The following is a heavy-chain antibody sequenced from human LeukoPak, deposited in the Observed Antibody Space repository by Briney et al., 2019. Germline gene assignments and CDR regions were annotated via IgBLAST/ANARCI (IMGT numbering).Heavy chain of an antibody. J-gene: IGHJ6*03. D-gene: IGHD3-10*01. CDR2: IIPIFGTA. CDR3: ATPVPHGSDPSLYYYYMDV. V-gene: IGHV1-69*06. CDR1: GGTFSSYA. Sequence: SVKVSCKASGGTFSSYAISWVRQAPGQGLEWMGGIIPIFGTANYAQKFQGRVTITADKSTSTAYMELSSLRSEDTAVYYCATPVPHGSDPSLYYYYMDVWGKGTTVTISS.